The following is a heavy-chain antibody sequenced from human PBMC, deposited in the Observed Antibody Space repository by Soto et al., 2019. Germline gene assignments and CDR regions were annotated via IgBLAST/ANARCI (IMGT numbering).Heavy chain of an antibody. CDR2: INAYNGNT. J-gene: IGHJ6*04. V-gene: IGHV1-18*01. CDR1: GYSFTRYG. CDR3: AMVDVYVTPTQQDV. Sequence: QVHLVQSGAEVKNPGASVKVSCKASGYSFTRYGIGWARQAPGQGLEWMGWINAYNGNTNYAQNLQGRLTLTTDTSTTTAYMEWRSLRSNDTAIYYCAMVDVYVTPTQQDVWGKGTTVTVSS. D-gene: IGHD3-16*01.